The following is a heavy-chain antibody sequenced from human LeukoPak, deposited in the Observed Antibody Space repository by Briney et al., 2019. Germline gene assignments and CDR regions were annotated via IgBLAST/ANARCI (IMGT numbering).Heavy chain of an antibody. V-gene: IGHV1-69*13. CDR3: ARDIPTGYSGYDFSY. J-gene: IGHJ4*02. Sequence: ASVKVSCKASGYTFTSYGISWVRQAPGQGLEWMGGIFPIFGTANYAQKFQGRVTITADESTSTAYMELSSLRSEDTAVYYCARDIPTGYSGYDFSYWGQGTLVTVSS. CDR2: IFPIFGTA. CDR1: GYTFTSYG. D-gene: IGHD5-12*01.